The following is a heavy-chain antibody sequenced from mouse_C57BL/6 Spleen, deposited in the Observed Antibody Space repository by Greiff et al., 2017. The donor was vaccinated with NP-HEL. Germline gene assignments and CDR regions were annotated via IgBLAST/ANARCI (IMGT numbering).Heavy chain of an antibody. D-gene: IGHD2-1*01. Sequence: VQLQQSGPELVKPGASVKISCKASGYSFTGYYMNWVKQSPEKSLEWIGEINPSTGGTTYNQKFKAKATLTVDKSSSTAYMQLKSLTSEDSAVYYCARWDGNYGYFDVWGTGTTVTVSS. CDR1: GYSFTGYY. J-gene: IGHJ1*03. V-gene: IGHV1-42*01. CDR3: ARWDGNYGYFDV. CDR2: INPSTGGT.